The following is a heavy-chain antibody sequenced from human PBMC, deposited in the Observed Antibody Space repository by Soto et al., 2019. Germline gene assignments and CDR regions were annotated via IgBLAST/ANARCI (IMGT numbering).Heavy chain of an antibody. J-gene: IGHJ4*02. D-gene: IGHD2-2*01. V-gene: IGHV3-7*01. CDR3: ARDGEDIVVVPAAVGAFGGFDY. Sequence: EVQLVESGGGLVQPGGSLRLSCAASGFTFSSYWMSWVRQAPGKGLEWVANIKQDGSEKYYVDSVKGRFTISRDNAKNSLYLQRNSLRAEDTAVYYCARDGEDIVVVPAAVGAFGGFDYWGQGTLVTVSS. CDR2: IKQDGSEK. CDR1: GFTFSSYW.